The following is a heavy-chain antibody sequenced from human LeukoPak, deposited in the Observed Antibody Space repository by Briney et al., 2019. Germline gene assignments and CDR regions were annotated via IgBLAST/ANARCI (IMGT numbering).Heavy chain of an antibody. J-gene: IGHJ4*02. V-gene: IGHV3-30*18. CDR3: AKDLSRGDY. CDR2: ISYDGSNK. CDR1: GFTFSSYG. D-gene: IGHD3-16*02. Sequence: GGSLRLSCAASGFTFSSYGMHWVRQAPGKGLEWVAVISYDGSNKYYADSVKGRFTISRDNSKNTLCLQMNSLRAEDTAVYYCAKDLSRGDYWGQGTLVTVSS.